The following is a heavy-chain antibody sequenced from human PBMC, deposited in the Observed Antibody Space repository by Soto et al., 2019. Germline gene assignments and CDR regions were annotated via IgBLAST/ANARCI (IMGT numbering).Heavy chain of an antibody. D-gene: IGHD6-6*01. V-gene: IGHV3-30*18. CDR1: GFTFSSYG. CDR3: ANSHYSSSSHVGKYDILDYYYGMDV. J-gene: IGHJ6*02. Sequence: GGSLRLSCAASGFTFSSYGMHWVRQAPGKGLEWVAVISYDGSNKYYADSVKGRFTISRDNSKNTLYLQMNSLRAEDTAVYYCANSHYSSSSHVGKYDILDYYYGMDVWGQGTTVTVSS. CDR2: ISYDGSNK.